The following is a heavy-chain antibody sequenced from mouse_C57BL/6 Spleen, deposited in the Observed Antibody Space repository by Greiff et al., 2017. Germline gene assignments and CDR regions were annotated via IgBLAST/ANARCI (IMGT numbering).Heavy chain of an antibody. CDR1: GYTFTSYW. D-gene: IGHD1-1*01. V-gene: IGHV1-69*01. CDR2: IDPSDSYT. CDR3: ARRGYGSSYEGFDY. Sequence: VQLQQPGAELVMPGASVKLSCKASGYTFTSYWMHWVKQRPGQGLEWIGEIDPSDSYTNYNQKLKGKSTLTVDKSSSTAYMQLSSLTSEDSAVYYWARRGYGSSYEGFDYWGQGTTLTVAS. J-gene: IGHJ2*01.